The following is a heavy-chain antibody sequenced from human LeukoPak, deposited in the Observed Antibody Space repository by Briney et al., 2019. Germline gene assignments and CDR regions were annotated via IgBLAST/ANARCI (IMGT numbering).Heavy chain of an antibody. J-gene: IGHJ5*02. V-gene: IGHV3-33*06. CDR1: GFTFSSYG. D-gene: IGHD6-6*01. CDR3: AKDPRIAAREVGCWFAP. Sequence: PGGSLRLSCAASGFTFSSYGMHWVRQAPGKGLEWGAVIWYDGSNKYYADSVKGRVTISRDNSKNTLYLQMNSLRAEDTAVYYRAKDPRIAAREVGCWFAPWGQGTLVTVSS. CDR2: IWYDGSNK.